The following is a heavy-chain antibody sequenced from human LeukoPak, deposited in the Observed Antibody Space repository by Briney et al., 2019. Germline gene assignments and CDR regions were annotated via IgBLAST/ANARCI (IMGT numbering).Heavy chain of an antibody. CDR3: AELGITMIGGV. V-gene: IGHV3-48*03. J-gene: IGHJ6*04. CDR2: ISSSGSTI. Sequence: PGGSLRLSCAASGFTFSSYNMNWVRQAPGKGLVGVSDISSSGSTIYYADSVKGRFTISRDNAKNSLYLQMNSLRAEDTAVYYCAELGITMIGGVWGKGTTVTISS. CDR1: GFTFSSYN. D-gene: IGHD3-10*02.